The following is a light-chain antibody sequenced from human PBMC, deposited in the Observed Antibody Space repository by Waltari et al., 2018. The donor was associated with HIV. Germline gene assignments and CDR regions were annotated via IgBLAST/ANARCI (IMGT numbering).Light chain of an antibody. CDR2: RNG. Sequence: QSALTQPPSTSGTPGQTVTIPCSGSSSNIGDNYVSWYQQLPGTAPKLLIYRNGQRPPGVRDRFSGSKSGTSASLAINDLRSEDEAEYHCAAWDDSLSGWVFGGGTNLTVL. V-gene: IGLV1-47*01. J-gene: IGLJ3*02. CDR3: AAWDDSLSGWV. CDR1: SSNIGDNY.